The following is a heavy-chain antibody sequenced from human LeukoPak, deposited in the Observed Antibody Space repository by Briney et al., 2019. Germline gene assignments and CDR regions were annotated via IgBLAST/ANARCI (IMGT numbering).Heavy chain of an antibody. CDR2: ISSSSSYT. CDR3: ARLEMATTRFDY. J-gene: IGHJ4*02. V-gene: IGHV3-11*03. D-gene: IGHD5-24*01. Sequence: GGSLRLSCAASGFTFSDYYMSWIRQAPGKGLEGVSYISSSSSYTNYADSVKGRFTISRDNAKNSLYLQMNSLRAEDTAVYYCARLEMATTRFDYWGQGTLVTVSS. CDR1: GFTFSDYY.